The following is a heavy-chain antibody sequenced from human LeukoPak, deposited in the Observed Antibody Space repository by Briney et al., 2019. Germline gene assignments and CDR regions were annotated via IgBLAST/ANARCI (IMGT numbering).Heavy chain of an antibody. J-gene: IGHJ4*02. CDR3: VRSWGVPAATLTHLDY. D-gene: IGHD2-2*01. V-gene: IGHV4-4*07. CDR2: IYSTGSA. CDR1: GGSISTCY. Sequence: PSETLSLTCSVSGGSISTCYWSWIRQPAGRGLEWVGRIYSTGSAYYNPSLKGRVSMSVDTSKNQFSLRLSSVTAADTAVYYCVRSWGVPAATLTHLDYWGQGILVTVSS.